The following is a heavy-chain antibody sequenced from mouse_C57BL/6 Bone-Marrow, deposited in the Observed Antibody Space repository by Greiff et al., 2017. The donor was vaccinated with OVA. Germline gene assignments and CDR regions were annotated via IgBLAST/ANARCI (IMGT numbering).Heavy chain of an antibody. CDR2: IYPGDGDT. CDR3: ARSDYYGSSYYAMDY. Sequence: VQLQQSGTVLARPGASVKISCKASGYAFSSYWMNWVKQRPGKGLEWIGQIYPGDGDTNYNGKFKGKATLTADKSSSTAYMQLSSLTSEDSAVYFCARSDYYGSSYYAMDYWGQGTSVTVSS. V-gene: IGHV1-80*01. D-gene: IGHD1-1*01. J-gene: IGHJ4*01. CDR1: GYAFSSYW.